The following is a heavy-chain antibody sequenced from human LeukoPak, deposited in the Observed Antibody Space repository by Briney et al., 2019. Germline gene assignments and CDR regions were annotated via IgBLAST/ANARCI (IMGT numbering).Heavy chain of an antibody. D-gene: IGHD6-25*01. Sequence: SGTLSLTCAVSGGSISSSNWWSWVRQPPGQGLEWIGEIYHSGSINYNPSLKSRVTISVDKSKNQFSLKLSSVTAADTAVYYCARTDRGPDAFDIWGQGTMVTVSS. J-gene: IGHJ3*02. CDR1: GGSISSSNW. V-gene: IGHV4-4*02. CDR2: IYHSGSI. CDR3: ARTDRGPDAFDI.